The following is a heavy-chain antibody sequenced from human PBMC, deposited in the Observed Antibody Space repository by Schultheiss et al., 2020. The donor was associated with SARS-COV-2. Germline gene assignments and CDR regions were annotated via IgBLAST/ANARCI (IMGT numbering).Heavy chain of an antibody. Sequence: GGSLRLSCAASGVTFSSYAMHWVRQAPGKGLEWVAVMWYDGINQYYADSVKGRFTISRDNSKNTLYLQMNSLRAEDTAVYYCARDGIAAVRGFDYWGQGTLVTVSS. CDR2: MWYDGINQ. CDR1: GVTFSSYA. D-gene: IGHD6-25*01. J-gene: IGHJ4*02. CDR3: ARDGIAAVRGFDY. V-gene: IGHV3-33*01.